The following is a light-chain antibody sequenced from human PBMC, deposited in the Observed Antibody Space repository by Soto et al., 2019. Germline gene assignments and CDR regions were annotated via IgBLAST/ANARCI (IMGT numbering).Light chain of an antibody. V-gene: IGLV2-14*03. CDR3: SSYTSSSTYV. CDR2: DVT. CDR1: SSDVGGYNY. J-gene: IGLJ1*01. Sequence: SVLTQPAPLSGAPGQANALSCTGTSSDVGGYNYVSWYQQHPGKAPKLMIYDVTNRPSGVSNRFSGSKSGNTASLTISGLQAEDEADYYCSSYTSSSTYVFGTGTRSPS.